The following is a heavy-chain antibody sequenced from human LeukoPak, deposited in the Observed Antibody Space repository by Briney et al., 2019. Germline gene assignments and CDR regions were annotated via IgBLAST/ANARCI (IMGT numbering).Heavy chain of an antibody. J-gene: IGHJ4*02. V-gene: IGHV3-21*01. Sequence: GGSLRLSCADSGFTFSSYSMKWVRQAPGKALEWVSSISSSSSYIYYADSVKGRFTISRDNAKNSLYLQMNSLRAEDTAVYYCARDLMTTVTTVDYWGQGTLVTVSS. CDR3: ARDLMTTVTTVDY. CDR1: GFTFSSYS. CDR2: ISSSSSYI. D-gene: IGHD4-17*01.